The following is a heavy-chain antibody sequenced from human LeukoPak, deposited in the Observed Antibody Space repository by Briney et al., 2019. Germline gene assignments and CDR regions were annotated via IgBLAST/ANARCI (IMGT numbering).Heavy chain of an antibody. J-gene: IGHJ4*02. Sequence: SETLSLTCAVYGESLSKYYWTWIRQSPGKGLEWIGEINHRGSTNQNPSLKSRVILSVDTSKHQFSLKLTSVTAADAAVYYCARRIGYGTPGFDYWGQGILVTVSS. CDR1: GESLSKYY. CDR2: INHRGST. V-gene: IGHV4-34*01. D-gene: IGHD5-18*01. CDR3: ARRIGYGTPGFDY.